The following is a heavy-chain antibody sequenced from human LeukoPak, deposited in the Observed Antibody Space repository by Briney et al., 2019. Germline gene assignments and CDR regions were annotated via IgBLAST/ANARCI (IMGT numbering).Heavy chain of an antibody. Sequence: ASVKVSCKASGYTFTSYGISWVRQAPGQGLEWMGWISAYNGNTNYAQKLQGRVTMTTDTSTSTAYMELRSLRSDDTAVYYCARAKMVRGVKDLDYWGQGTLVTVSS. V-gene: IGHV1-18*04. D-gene: IGHD3-10*01. CDR3: ARAKMVRGVKDLDY. J-gene: IGHJ4*02. CDR1: GYTFTSYG. CDR2: ISAYNGNT.